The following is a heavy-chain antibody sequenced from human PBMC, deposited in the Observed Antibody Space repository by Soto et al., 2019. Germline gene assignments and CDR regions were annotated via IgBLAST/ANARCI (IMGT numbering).Heavy chain of an antibody. V-gene: IGHV1-58*01. J-gene: IGHJ4*02. CDR1: GFTFSTSS. Sequence: SVKVSCKASGFTFSTSSVQWVRQARGQRLEWIGWIVIGSGNTNYVQRFQERVTFTRDMSTSTAYMELSSLRSEDTAMYYCAAVPGDFDCWGQGTLVTVSS. CDR2: IVIGSGNT. D-gene: IGHD1-1*01. CDR3: AAVPGDFDC.